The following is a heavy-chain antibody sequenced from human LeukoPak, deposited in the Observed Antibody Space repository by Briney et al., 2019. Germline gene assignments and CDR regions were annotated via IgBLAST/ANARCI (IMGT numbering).Heavy chain of an antibody. V-gene: IGHV3-15*01. Sequence: GGSLRRSCAASGFTFSNAWMSWVRQAPGKGLEWVGRIKSKTDGETTDYAAPVKGRFTISRDDSKNTLYLQMNSLKTEDTAVYYCTTLTYYFDYWGQGTLVTVSS. J-gene: IGHJ4*02. CDR2: IKSKTDGETT. CDR3: TTLTYYFDY. CDR1: GFTFSNAW.